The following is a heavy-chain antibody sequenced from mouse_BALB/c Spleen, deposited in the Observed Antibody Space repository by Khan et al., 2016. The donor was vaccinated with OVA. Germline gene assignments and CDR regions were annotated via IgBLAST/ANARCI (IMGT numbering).Heavy chain of an antibody. V-gene: IGHV3-2*02. CDR2: ISSNGNT. Sequence: VQLKESGPGLVKPSQSLSLTCTVTGYSITSDYAWNWIRKLPGNKLAWMGFISSNGNTSYNPTLKSRITITRDTSKNTSFLQLNSVTTEDTATYYCARSHYCSEGYAFDYWGRGTLVTVSA. D-gene: IGHD1-1*01. CDR3: ARSHYCSEGYAFDY. J-gene: IGHJ3*01. CDR1: GYSITSDYA.